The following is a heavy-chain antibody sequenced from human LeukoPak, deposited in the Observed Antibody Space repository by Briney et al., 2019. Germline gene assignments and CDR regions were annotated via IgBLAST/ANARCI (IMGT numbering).Heavy chain of an antibody. Sequence: ASVKVSCKASGYTFTDYYIHWVRQAPGHGLEWLGWMNVKTGATSSAQRFPGRFTMTRDTSIGTASMEFNSLTSDDTAVYYCARQSGTYWGLDYWGQGTLVTVSS. J-gene: IGHJ4*02. D-gene: IGHD1-26*01. CDR3: ARQSGTYWGLDY. CDR2: MNVKTGAT. CDR1: GYTFTDYY. V-gene: IGHV1-2*02.